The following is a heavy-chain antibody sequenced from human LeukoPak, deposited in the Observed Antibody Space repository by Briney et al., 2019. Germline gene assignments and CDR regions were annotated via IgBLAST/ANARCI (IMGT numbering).Heavy chain of an antibody. V-gene: IGHV4-34*01. CDR1: GGSFSGYY. J-gene: IGHJ4*02. Sequence: KPSETLSLTCAVYGGSFSGYYWSWIRQPPGKGLEWIEEINHSGSTNYNPSLKSRVTISVDTSKNQFSLKLSSVTAADTAVYYCARVEEVDYYDSSGSSFDYWGQGTLVTVSS. D-gene: IGHD3-22*01. CDR2: INHSGST. CDR3: ARVEEVDYYDSSGSSFDY.